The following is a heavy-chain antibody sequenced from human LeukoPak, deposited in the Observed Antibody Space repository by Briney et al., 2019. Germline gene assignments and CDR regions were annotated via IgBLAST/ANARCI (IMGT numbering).Heavy chain of an antibody. V-gene: IGHV3-21*01. D-gene: IGHD4-17*01. CDR1: GFTFSSYT. Sequence: GGSLRLSCAASGFTFSSYTMNWVRQAPGKGLQSVSSISSSSSYIYYADSVKGRFTISGDNSKNSLYLQMNSLRAEDTAVYYCARDGTTVTTLAYYYYMDVWGKGTTVTVSS. CDR2: ISSSSSYI. CDR3: ARDGTTVTTLAYYYYMDV. J-gene: IGHJ6*03.